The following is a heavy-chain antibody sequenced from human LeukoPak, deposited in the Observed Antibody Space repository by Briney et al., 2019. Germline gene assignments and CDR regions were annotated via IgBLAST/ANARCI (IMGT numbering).Heavy chain of an antibody. J-gene: IGHJ6*02. Sequence: SETLSLTCTVSGGSISSYYWSWIRQPPGKGLEWIGYIYYSGSANYNPSLKSRVTISVDTSKNQFSLKLSSVTAADTAVYYCARVSSSWAQYYYYGMDVWGQGTTVTVSS. CDR2: IYYSGSA. D-gene: IGHD6-13*01. V-gene: IGHV4-59*01. CDR1: GGSISSYY. CDR3: ARVSSSWAQYYYYGMDV.